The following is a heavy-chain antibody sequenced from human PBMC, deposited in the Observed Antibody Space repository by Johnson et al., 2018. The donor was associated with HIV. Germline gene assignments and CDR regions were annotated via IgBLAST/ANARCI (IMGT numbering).Heavy chain of an antibody. Sequence: QVQLVESGGGVVQPGRSLRLSCAASGFTFSSYAMHWVRQAPGKGLEWVAVIWYDGSNKYYADSVKGRFTISRDNSKNTLYLQMNSLRAEDTAVYYCARDKVLDAFDIWGQGTMVTVSS. CDR1: GFTFSSYA. CDR2: IWYDGSNK. J-gene: IGHJ3*02. V-gene: IGHV3-33*08. CDR3: ARDKVLDAFDI.